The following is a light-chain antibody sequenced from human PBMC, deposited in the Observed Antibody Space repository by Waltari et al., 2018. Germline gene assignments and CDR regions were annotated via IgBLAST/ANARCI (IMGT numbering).Light chain of an antibody. V-gene: IGKV3-11*01. CDR3: QQRSSWTPHT. J-gene: IGKJ2*01. CDR2: DAS. CDR1: QSVGTY. Sequence: EIVLTQSPATLSLSPGETATLSCRASQSVGTYLDWYQQKPGQAPRLLIYDASNRATGIPARFRGSGSGTDFTLTISSLEAEDFAVYYCQQRSSWTPHTFGQGARLEIK.